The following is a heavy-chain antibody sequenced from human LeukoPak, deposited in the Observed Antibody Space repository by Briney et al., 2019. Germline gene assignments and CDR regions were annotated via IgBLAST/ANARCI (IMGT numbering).Heavy chain of an antibody. CDR3: ARERYCSGTSCYGGNFGYYYYMDV. CDR1: GGSISSYY. Sequence: PSETLSLTCTVSGGSISSYYWSWIRQPAGKGLEWIGRIYTSGSTNYNPSLKSRVTMSVDTSKNQFSLKLSSVTPEDTAVYYCARERYCSGTSCYGGNFGYYYYMDVWGKGTTVTISS. V-gene: IGHV4-4*07. D-gene: IGHD2-2*01. J-gene: IGHJ6*03. CDR2: IYTSGST.